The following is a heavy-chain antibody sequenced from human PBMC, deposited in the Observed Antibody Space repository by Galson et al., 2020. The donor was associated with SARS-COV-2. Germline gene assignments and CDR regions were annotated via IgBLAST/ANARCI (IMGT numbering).Heavy chain of an antibody. CDR1: GGSISSGGYY. CDR2: IYYSGST. CDR3: ARDVIWDYSPEPYGMDV. V-gene: IGHV4-31*03. Sequence: SETLSLTCTVSGGSISSGGYYWSWIRQHPGKGLEWIGYIYYSGSTYYNPSLKSRVTISVDTSKNQFSLKLSSVTAADTAVYYCARDVIWDYSPEPYGMDVWGQGTTVTVSS. D-gene: IGHD4-4*01. J-gene: IGHJ6*02.